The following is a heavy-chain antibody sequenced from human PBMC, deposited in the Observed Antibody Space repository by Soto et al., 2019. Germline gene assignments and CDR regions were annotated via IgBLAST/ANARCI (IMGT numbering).Heavy chain of an antibody. V-gene: IGHV4-34*01. J-gene: IGHJ6*03. CDR2: INHSGST. Sequence: SETLSLTCAVYGGSVSGYYWSWIRQPPGKGLEWIGEINHSGSTNYNPSLKSRVTISVDTSKNQLSLKLSSVTAADTAVYYCARLGYCSSTSCYRAVDYYYYYMDVWGKGTTVTVSS. CDR1: GGSVSGYY. CDR3: ARLGYCSSTSCYRAVDYYYYYMDV. D-gene: IGHD2-2*01.